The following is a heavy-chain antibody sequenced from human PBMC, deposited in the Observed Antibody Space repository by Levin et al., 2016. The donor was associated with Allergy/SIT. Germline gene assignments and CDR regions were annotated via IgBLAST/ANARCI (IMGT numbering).Heavy chain of an antibody. CDR2: IYYSGST. V-gene: IGHV4-39*01. CDR3: ARQVWSYPEYFDY. Sequence: WIRQPPGKGLEWIGSIYYSGSTYYNPSLKSRVTISVDTSKNQFSLKLSSVTAADTAVYYCARQVWSYPEYFDYWGQGTLVTVSS. D-gene: IGHD3-16*02. J-gene: IGHJ4*02.